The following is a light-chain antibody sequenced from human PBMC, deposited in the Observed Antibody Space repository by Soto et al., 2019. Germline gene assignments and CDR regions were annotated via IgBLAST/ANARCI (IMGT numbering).Light chain of an antibody. CDR3: QQWRSSPLS. V-gene: IGKV3-20*01. Sequence: EIGLTQSPGTLSLSPGEGATLSCRASQSAGNSYVAWYQKKPGQAPRLLISGTYSRATGIPDRFRGSGSDTDFTLTITSLEPEDFAVYYCQQWRSSPLSFGAGTKIEMK. CDR1: QSAGNSY. CDR2: GTY. J-gene: IGKJ4*01.